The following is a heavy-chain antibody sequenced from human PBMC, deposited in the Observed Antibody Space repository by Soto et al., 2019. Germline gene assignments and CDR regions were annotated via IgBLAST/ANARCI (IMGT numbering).Heavy chain of an antibody. CDR3: AKGLYYYDSSGYRLFDY. V-gene: IGHV3-23*01. Sequence: PGGSLRLSCAASGFMFNNYAMSWVRQAPGKGLEWVSTVSVSGGTTYYADSLKGRFTISGDNSKKTVYLQMNRLRADDTAIYYCAKGLYYYDSSGYRLFDYWGQGTLVTVSS. J-gene: IGHJ4*02. CDR2: VSVSGGTT. D-gene: IGHD3-22*01. CDR1: GFMFNNYA.